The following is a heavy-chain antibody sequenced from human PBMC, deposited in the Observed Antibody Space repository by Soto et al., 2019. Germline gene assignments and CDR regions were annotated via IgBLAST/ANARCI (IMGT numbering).Heavy chain of an antibody. CDR1: GFTFNTHA. V-gene: IGHV3-23*01. D-gene: IGHD3-3*01. J-gene: IGHJ6*02. Sequence: GGSLRLSCAASGFTFNTHALSWVRQAPGKGLEWVSAISGNGGSTYYADSVKGRFTISRDNSENRLYLQMSSLRAEDTAVYFCASHMYYDYWNGSLSGLDVWGQGTTVTVSS. CDR2: ISGNGGST. CDR3: ASHMYYDYWNGSLSGLDV.